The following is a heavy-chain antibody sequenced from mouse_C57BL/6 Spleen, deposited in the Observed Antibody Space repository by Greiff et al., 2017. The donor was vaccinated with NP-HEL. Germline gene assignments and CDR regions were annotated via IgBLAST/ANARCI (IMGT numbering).Heavy chain of an antibody. CDR2: IWSDGST. J-gene: IGHJ3*01. D-gene: IGHD2-4*01. CDR3: ARHGDYDGRRFAY. CDR1: GFSLTSYG. V-gene: IGHV2-6-1*01. Sequence: VMLVESGPGLVAPSQSLSITCTVSGFSLTSYGVHWVRQPPGKGLEWLVVIWSDGSTTYNSALKSRLSISKDNSKSQVFLKMNSLQTDDTAMYYCARHGDYDGRRFAYWGQGTLVTVSA.